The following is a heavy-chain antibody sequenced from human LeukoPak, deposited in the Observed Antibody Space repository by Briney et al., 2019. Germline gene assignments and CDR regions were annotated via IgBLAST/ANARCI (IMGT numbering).Heavy chain of an antibody. V-gene: IGHV3-30*03. CDR1: GFTFSSYG. CDR2: ISYDGSNK. Sequence: GGSLRLSCAASGFTFSSYGMHWVRQAPGKGLEWVAVISYDGSNKYYADSVKGRFTISRDNSKNTLYLQMNSLRAEDTAVYYCARDLKYYDSSGFDYWGQGTLVTVSS. CDR3: ARDLKYYDSSGFDY. J-gene: IGHJ4*02. D-gene: IGHD3-22*01.